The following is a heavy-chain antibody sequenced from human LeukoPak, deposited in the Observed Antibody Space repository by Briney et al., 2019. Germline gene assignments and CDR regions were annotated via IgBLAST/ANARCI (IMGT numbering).Heavy chain of an antibody. Sequence: GASLKLSCKASGYTFSSYDISWVRQAPGKGLEWMGWMNHNSGNTCYAQTFQGRVTMTRNTSISTAYMEMSSLRAEDTAVYYCARGRFVRRGDADYWAQGSLLTVSS. CDR2: MNHNSGNT. V-gene: IGHV1-8*01. CDR1: GYTFSSYD. J-gene: IGHJ4*02. CDR3: ARGRFVRRGDADY. D-gene: IGHD3-10*01.